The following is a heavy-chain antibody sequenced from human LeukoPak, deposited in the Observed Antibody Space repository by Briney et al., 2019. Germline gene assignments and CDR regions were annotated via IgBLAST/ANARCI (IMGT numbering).Heavy chain of an antibody. V-gene: IGHV3-21*01. CDR1: GFTFSSYS. D-gene: IGHD2-15*01. CDR3: ASDSYSPEYFQH. J-gene: IGHJ1*01. Sequence: GGSLRLSCAASGFTFSSYSMNWVRQAPGKGLEWVSSISSSSSYIYYADSVKGRFTISRDNSKNTLYLQMNSLRAEDTAVYYCASDSYSPEYFQHWGQGTLVTVSS. CDR2: ISSSSSYI.